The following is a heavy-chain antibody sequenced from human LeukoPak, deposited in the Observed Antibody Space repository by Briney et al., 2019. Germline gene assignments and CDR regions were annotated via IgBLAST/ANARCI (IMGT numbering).Heavy chain of an antibody. D-gene: IGHD6-19*01. CDR1: SGSINSYH. CDR3: ARLIAVTGKVDYFDS. Sequence: SETLSLTCTVSSGSINSYHWSWIRQTPDQGLEWIGYIFYKGTTNYNPSLKSRVTISLGTSKNQFSLKLTSVTAADTAVYYCARLIAVTGKVDYFDSWGLGTLVTVSS. V-gene: IGHV4-59*01. J-gene: IGHJ4*02. CDR2: IFYKGTT.